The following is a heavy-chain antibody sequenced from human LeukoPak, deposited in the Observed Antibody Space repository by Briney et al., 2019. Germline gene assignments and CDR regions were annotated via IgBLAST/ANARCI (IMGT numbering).Heavy chain of an antibody. J-gene: IGHJ5*02. CDR2: IYSGGST. CDR3: ARRQLET. V-gene: IGHV3-53*01. CDR1: GFTFSSYS. Sequence: PGGSLRLSCAASGFTFSSYSMNWVRQAPGKGLEWVSVIYSGGSTYYADSVKGRFTISRDNSKNTLYLQMNSLRAEDTAVYYCARRQLETWGQGTLVTVSS. D-gene: IGHD6-6*01.